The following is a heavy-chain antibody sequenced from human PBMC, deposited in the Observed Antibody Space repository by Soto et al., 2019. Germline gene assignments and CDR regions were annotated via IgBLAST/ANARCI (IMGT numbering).Heavy chain of an antibody. J-gene: IGHJ5*02. Sequence: EVQLVESGGGLVKPGGSLRLSCAASGFIFSSYSMNWVRQAPGEGLEWVSSISSSSTYIYYADSVRGRFTISRDNAKNSVYLQMSSLRAEDTAVYYCVSRGVYSTLTTRRFDPWGQGTLVTVSS. CDR3: VSRGVYSTLTTRRFDP. V-gene: IGHV3-21*06. D-gene: IGHD4-17*01. CDR2: ISSSSTYI. CDR1: GFIFSSYS.